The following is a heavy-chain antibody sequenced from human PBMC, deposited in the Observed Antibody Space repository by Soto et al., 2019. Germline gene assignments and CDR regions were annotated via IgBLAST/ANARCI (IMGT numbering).Heavy chain of an antibody. CDR2: INPNSGGT. Sequence: ASVKVSCKASGYTFTGYYMHWVRQAPGQGLEWMGWINPNSGGTNYAQKFQGRVTMTRDTSISTAYMELSRLRSDDTAVYYCARGRIAGASAVIWFDPWGQGTLVTSPQ. CDR3: ARGRIAGASAVIWFDP. CDR1: GYTFTGYY. J-gene: IGHJ5*02. V-gene: IGHV1-2*02. D-gene: IGHD6-13*01.